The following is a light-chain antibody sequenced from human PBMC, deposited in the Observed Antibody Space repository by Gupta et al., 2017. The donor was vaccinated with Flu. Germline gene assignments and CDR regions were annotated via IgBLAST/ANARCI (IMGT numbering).Light chain of an antibody. J-gene: IGLJ2*01. CDR3: QSYEV. Sequence: SPGKTVTISCTRSSDSIASNYVQWYQQRPGTSPTTVIYEDNQRPSGVPDRFSGSIDRSSNSASLTISGLKTEDEADYYCQSYEVFGGGTKLTGL. V-gene: IGLV6-57*01. CDR1: SDSIASNY. CDR2: EDN.